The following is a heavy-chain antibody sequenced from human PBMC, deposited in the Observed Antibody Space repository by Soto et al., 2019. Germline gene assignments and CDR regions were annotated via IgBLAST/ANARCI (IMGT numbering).Heavy chain of an antibody. Sequence: PWGSLSLSCAASELSFSSYSLHYVRQVPGKGLEWVSYISSSGSTIYYADSVKGRFTISRDNAKNSLYLQMNSLRAEDTAVYYCASRTDQYYFDFWGQGTLVTVS. J-gene: IGHJ4*02. CDR1: ELSFSSYS. CDR2: ISSSGSTI. V-gene: IGHV3-11*01. CDR3: ASRTDQYYFDF. D-gene: IGHD2-2*01.